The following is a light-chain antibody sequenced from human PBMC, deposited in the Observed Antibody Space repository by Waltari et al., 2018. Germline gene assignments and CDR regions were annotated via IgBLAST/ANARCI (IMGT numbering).Light chain of an antibody. J-gene: IGLJ3*02. Sequence: HSALAQPASVSGSPGQSITIPCTGTSRDVGAYNYVSWYPQHPGKAPSLMIFDVNDRPAGVSYRFSGSKSGNTASLTISGLQAEDEADYYCCSFTRSNSWVFGGGTKLTVL. CDR3: CSFTRSNSWV. V-gene: IGLV2-14*03. CDR1: SRDVGAYNY. CDR2: DVN.